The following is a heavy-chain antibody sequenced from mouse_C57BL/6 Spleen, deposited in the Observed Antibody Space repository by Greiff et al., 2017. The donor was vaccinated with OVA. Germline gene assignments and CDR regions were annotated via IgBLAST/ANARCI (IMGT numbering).Heavy chain of an antibody. V-gene: IGHV1-81*01. D-gene: IGHD2-1*01. J-gene: IGHJ4*01. CDR3: ARYYYGNHYAMDY. Sequence: VQVVESGAELARPGASVKLSCKASGYTFTSYGISWVKQRTGQGLEWIGEIYPRSGNTYYNEKFKGKATLTADKSSSTAYMELRSLTSEDSAVYFCARYYYGNHYAMDYWGQGTSVTVSS. CDR2: IYPRSGNT. CDR1: GYTFTSYG.